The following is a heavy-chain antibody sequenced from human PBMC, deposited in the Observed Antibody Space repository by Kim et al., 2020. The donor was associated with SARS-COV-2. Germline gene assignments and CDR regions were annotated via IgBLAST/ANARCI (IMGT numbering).Heavy chain of an antibody. CDR2: ISSSSSTI. CDR3: ARDGSDSSSWYVSSLREDP. V-gene: IGHV3-48*02. D-gene: IGHD6-13*01. CDR1: GFTFSSYS. J-gene: IGHJ5*02. Sequence: GGSLRLSCAASGFTFSSYSMNWVRQAPGKGLEWVSYISSSSSTIYYADSVKGRFTISRDNAKNSLYLQMNSLRDEDTAVYYCARDGSDSSSWYVSSLREDPWGQGTLVTVSS.